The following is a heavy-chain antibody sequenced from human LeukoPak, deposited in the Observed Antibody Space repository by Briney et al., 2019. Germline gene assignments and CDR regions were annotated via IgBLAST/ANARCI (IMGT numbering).Heavy chain of an antibody. CDR3: ARGSGWFPYYFDY. Sequence: SETLSLTCSVDGGSFSGYYWSWIRQPAGKGVEWIGEINHSGSTNYNPSLKSRVTISVDTSKNQFSLKLSSVTAADTAVYYCARGSGWFPYYFDYWGQGTLVTVSS. V-gene: IGHV4-34*01. CDR1: GGSFSGYY. CDR2: INHSGST. J-gene: IGHJ4*02. D-gene: IGHD6-19*01.